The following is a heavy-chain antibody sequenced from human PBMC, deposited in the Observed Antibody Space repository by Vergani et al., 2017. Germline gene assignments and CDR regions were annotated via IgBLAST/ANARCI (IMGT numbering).Heavy chain of an antibody. CDR1: GGSFSGYY. CDR2: INHSGST. V-gene: IGHV4-34*01. Sequence: QVQLQQWGAGLLKPSETLSLTCAVYGGSFSGYYWSWIRQPPGKGLEWIGEINHSGSTNYNPSLKSRVTISVDTSKNQFSLKLSSVTAADTAVYYCAIGPSGYSYGYWFDPWGQGTLVTVSS. D-gene: IGHD5-18*01. J-gene: IGHJ5*02. CDR3: AIGPSGYSYGYWFDP.